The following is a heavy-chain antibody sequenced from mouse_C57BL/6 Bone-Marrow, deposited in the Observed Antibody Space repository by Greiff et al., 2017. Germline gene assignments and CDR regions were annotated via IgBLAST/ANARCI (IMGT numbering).Heavy chain of an antibody. J-gene: IGHJ4*01. Sequence: EVQGVESGGGLVQPGESLKLSCESNEYEFPSHDMSWVRKTPEKRLELVAAINSDGGSTYYPDTMERRFIISRDNTKKTLYLQMSSLRAEDTALYYCARHYYASERYAMDYWGQGTSVTVSS. D-gene: IGHD1-1*01. CDR3: ARHYYASERYAMDY. CDR2: INSDGGST. V-gene: IGHV5-2*01. CDR1: EYEFPSHD.